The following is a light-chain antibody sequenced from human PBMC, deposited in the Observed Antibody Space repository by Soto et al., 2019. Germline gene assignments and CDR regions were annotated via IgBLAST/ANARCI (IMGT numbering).Light chain of an antibody. CDR1: QFVSSTY. CDR2: GAS. Sequence: EVVLTQSPGTLSLSPGARATLSCRASQFVSSTYLAWYQQRPGQAPRLLIYGASSRATGIPDRFSGGGSETDFPLTISRRELEDSAVYYCQNNGTSPFPFGGGTKVK. CDR3: QNNGTSPFP. J-gene: IGKJ4*01. V-gene: IGKV3-20*01.